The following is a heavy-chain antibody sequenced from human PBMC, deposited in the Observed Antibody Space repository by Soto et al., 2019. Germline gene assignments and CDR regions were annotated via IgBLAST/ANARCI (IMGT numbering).Heavy chain of an antibody. CDR3: ARDLRPYGGNPHDAFDI. CDR2: IYYSGST. Sequence: SETLSLTCTVSGGSISSSSYYWGWIRQPPGKGLEWIGSIYYSGSTYYNPSLKSRVTISVDTSKNQFSLKLSSVTAADTAVYYCARDLRPYGGNPHDAFDIWGQGTMVTVSS. CDR1: GGSISSSSYY. D-gene: IGHD4-17*01. J-gene: IGHJ3*02. V-gene: IGHV4-39*07.